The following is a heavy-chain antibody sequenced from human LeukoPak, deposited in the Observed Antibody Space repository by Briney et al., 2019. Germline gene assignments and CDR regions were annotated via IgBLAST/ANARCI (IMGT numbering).Heavy chain of an antibody. Sequence: ASVKVSCKASGYTFTSYGISWVRQAPGQGLECMGWISAYNGNTNYAQKLQGRVTMTTDTSTSTAYMELRSLRSDDTAVYYCARAPGHSNQAYYFDYWGQGTLVTVSS. CDR3: ARAPGHSNQAYYFDY. J-gene: IGHJ4*02. D-gene: IGHD4-11*01. CDR2: ISAYNGNT. CDR1: GYTFTSYG. V-gene: IGHV1-18*01.